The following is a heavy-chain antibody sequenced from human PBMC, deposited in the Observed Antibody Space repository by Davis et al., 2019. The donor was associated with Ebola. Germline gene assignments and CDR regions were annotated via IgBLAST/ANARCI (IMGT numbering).Heavy chain of an antibody. D-gene: IGHD2-2*01. CDR2: IRSKANSYAT. CDR3: TVVPAAHVDY. CDR1: GFTFSSYA. J-gene: IGHJ4*02. V-gene: IGHV3-73*01. Sequence: PGGSLRPSCAASGFTFSSYAMSWVRQASGKGLEWVGRIRSKANSYATAYAASVKGRFTISRDDSKNTAYLQMNSLKTEDTAVYYCTVVPAAHVDYWGQGTLVTVSS.